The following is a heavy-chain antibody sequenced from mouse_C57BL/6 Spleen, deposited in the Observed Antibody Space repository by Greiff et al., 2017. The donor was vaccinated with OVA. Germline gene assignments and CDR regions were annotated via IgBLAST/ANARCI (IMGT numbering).Heavy chain of an antibody. J-gene: IGHJ2*01. CDR2: INPSSGYT. CDR1: GYTFTSYT. CDR3: ARSGSNYRYFDY. V-gene: IGHV1-4*01. D-gene: IGHD2-5*01. Sequence: VQLQESGAELARPGASVKMSCKASGYTFTSYTMHWVKQRPGQGLEWIGYINPSSGYTKYNQKFKDKATLTADKSSSTAYMQLSSLTSEDSAVYYCARSGSNYRYFDYWGQGTTLTVSS.